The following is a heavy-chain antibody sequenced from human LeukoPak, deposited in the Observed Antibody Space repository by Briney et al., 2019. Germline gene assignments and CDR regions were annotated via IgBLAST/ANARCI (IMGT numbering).Heavy chain of an antibody. CDR3: AKDPYSGYDGNDAFDI. CDR2: ISGSGGST. D-gene: IGHD5-12*01. Sequence: GGSLRLSCAASGFTFSNAWMSWVRQAPGKGLEWVSAISGSGGSTYYADSVKGRFTISRDNSKNTLYLQMNSLRAEDTAVYYCAKDPYSGYDGNDAFDIWGQGTMVTVSS. CDR1: GFTFSNAW. V-gene: IGHV3-23*01. J-gene: IGHJ3*02.